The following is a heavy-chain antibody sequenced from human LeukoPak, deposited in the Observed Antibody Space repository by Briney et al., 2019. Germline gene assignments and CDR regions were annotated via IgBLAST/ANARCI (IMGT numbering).Heavy chain of an antibody. D-gene: IGHD3-22*01. V-gene: IGHV3-53*01. CDR3: ARGTPSLYDSSGYFDY. CDR2: IYSGGST. CDR1: GFTVSSNY. Sequence: GSLRLSCAASGFTVSSNYMSWVRQAPGKGLEWVSVIYSGGSTYYADSVKGRFTISRDNSKNTLYLQMNSLRAEDTAVYYCARGTPSLYDSSGYFDYWGQGTLVTVSS. J-gene: IGHJ4*02.